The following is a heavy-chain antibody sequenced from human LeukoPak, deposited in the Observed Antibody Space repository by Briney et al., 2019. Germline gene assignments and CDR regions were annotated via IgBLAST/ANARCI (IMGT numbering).Heavy chain of an antibody. CDR1: GFTFNTYA. J-gene: IGHJ4*02. CDR3: ANQHMDYFDY. D-gene: IGHD2-21*01. CDR2: ISDSGGSA. Sequence: GGSLRLSCAASGFTFNTYAMSWVRQAPGKGLEWVSAISDSGGSAYYADSVKGRFTISRDNSKNTLYLQMNSLRAEDTAVYYCANQHMDYFDYWGQGTLVTVSS. V-gene: IGHV3-23*01.